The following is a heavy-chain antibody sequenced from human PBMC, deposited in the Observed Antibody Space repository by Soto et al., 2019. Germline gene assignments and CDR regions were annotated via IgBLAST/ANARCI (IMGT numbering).Heavy chain of an antibody. V-gene: IGHV4-31*03. D-gene: IGHD3-22*01. CDR3: ATYDSSDYYSGSPIGWFDP. CDR2: IYYSGST. CDR1: GVSISSGGYY. Sequence: SETVSLTCTVSGVSISSGGYYWSWIRQHPGKGLEWIGYIYYSGSTYYNPSLKSRVTISVDTSKNQFSLKLSSVTAADTAVYYCATYDSSDYYSGSPIGWFDPWGQGTLVTVSS. J-gene: IGHJ5*02.